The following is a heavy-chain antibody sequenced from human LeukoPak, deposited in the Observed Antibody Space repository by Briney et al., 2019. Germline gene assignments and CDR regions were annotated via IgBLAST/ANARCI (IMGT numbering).Heavy chain of an antibody. CDR3: AKGSRSSGDY. CDR1: VFTFSSYA. D-gene: IGHD6-6*01. Sequence: GGSLRLSCAASVFTFSSYAMSWVRQAPGKGLEWVLAISGSGGSTYYADPVKGRFTISRDNSKNTLYLQMNSLRAEDTAVYYCAKGSRSSGDYWGQGTLVTVSS. CDR2: ISGSGGST. V-gene: IGHV3-23*01. J-gene: IGHJ4*02.